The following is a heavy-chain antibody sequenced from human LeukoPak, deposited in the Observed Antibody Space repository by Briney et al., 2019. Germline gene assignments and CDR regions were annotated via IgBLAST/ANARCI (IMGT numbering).Heavy chain of an antibody. V-gene: IGHV3-53*01. CDR2: IYSGGST. J-gene: IGHJ4*02. Sequence: PGGSLRLSCAASGFTVSSNYMNWVRQAPGKGLEWVSVIYSGGSTYYADSVKGRFTISRDNAENSLYLQMNSLRAEDTAVYYCARRRDSGSLQHFDYWGQGTLVTVSS. D-gene: IGHD1-26*01. CDR1: GFTVSSNY. CDR3: ARRRDSGSLQHFDY.